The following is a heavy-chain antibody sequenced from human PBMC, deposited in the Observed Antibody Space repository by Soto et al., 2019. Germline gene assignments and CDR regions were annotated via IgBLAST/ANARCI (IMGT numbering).Heavy chain of an antibody. Sequence: GGSLRLSCAASGFTFSIYSMNWVRQAPGKGLEWVSYIMPGSSHIFYADSVKGRFTISRDNAKNSLYLQMNSLRAEDTAVYYCARGSSCYSSRCLDVWGQGTKVTVSS. D-gene: IGHD2-15*01. J-gene: IGHJ6*02. CDR3: ARGSSCYSSRCLDV. CDR2: IMPGSSHI. V-gene: IGHV3-48*01. CDR1: GFTFSIYS.